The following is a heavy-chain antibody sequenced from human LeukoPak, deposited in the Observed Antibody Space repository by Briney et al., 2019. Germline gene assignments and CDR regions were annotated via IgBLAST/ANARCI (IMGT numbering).Heavy chain of an antibody. D-gene: IGHD3-3*01. CDR2: TYYRSKWYN. J-gene: IGHJ3*02. CDR1: GDSVSSNSAA. CDR3: ARSYYDFWSGYARAGTDAFDI. V-gene: IGHV6-1*01. Sequence: SQTLSLTCAISGDSVSSNSAAWNWIRQSPSRGLEWLGRTYYRSKWYNDYAVSVKSRITINPDTSKNQFSLQLNSVTPEDTAVYYCARSYYDFWSGYARAGTDAFDIWGQGTMVTVSS.